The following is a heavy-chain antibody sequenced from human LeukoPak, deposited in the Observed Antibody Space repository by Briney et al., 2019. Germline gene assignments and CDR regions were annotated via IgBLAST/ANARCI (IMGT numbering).Heavy chain of an antibody. V-gene: IGHV4-59*08. CDR3: ARLFPSYDYVWGSYRISAFDI. CDR1: GGSISRYY. Sequence: SGTLSLTCTVSGGSISRYYWSCIREPPGKGLEWIGYIYYSGSTNYNPSLKSRVTISVDTSKNQFSLKLSSVIAADTSVYYCARLFPSYDYVWGSYRISAFDIWGQGTMVTVSS. CDR2: IYYSGST. D-gene: IGHD3-16*02. J-gene: IGHJ3*02.